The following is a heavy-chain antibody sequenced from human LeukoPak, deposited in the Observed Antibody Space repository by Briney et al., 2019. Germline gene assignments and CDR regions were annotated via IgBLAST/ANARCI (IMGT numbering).Heavy chain of an antibody. CDR1: GFTFSSYA. CDR2: LSGSDGST. CDR3: AKDGLWQLVDHEYFHH. J-gene: IGHJ1*01. D-gene: IGHD6-6*01. Sequence: GGSLRLSCAASGFTFSSYAMTWVRQAPGKGLEWVSTLSGSDGSTYYADSVKGRFTVSRDNSNNTLYLQMNSLRAEDTAVYFCAKDGLWQLVDHEYFHHWGQGTLVTVSS. V-gene: IGHV3-23*01.